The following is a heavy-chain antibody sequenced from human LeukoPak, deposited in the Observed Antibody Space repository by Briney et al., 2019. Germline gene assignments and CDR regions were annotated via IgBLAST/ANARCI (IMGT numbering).Heavy chain of an antibody. CDR2: ISAYNGRT. Sequence: ASVKVSCKASGYTLTSYGISWVRQAPGQGLEWMGWISAYNGRTNYAQRLQGRVTMTTDTSTSTGYMELRSLRSDDTAVYYCARDRRYYYDSSGYYYPFDYWGQGTLVTVSS. V-gene: IGHV1-18*01. CDR3: ARDRRYYYDSSGYYYPFDY. J-gene: IGHJ4*02. CDR1: GYTLTSYG. D-gene: IGHD3-22*01.